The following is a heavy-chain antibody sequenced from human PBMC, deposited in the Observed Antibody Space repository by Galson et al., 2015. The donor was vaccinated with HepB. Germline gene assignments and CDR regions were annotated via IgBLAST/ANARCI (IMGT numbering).Heavy chain of an antibody. CDR3: AKFGARFDAWFDS. CDR2: ISSSSSYT. J-gene: IGHJ5*01. CDR1: GFSFSDYH. Sequence: SLRLSCAASGFSFSDYHMSWIRQAPGKGLEWVSYISSSSSYTNYADSVKGRFTISRDNSENTLYLQMNSLRGEDTALYYCAKFGARFDAWFDSWGQGTLVTVSS. D-gene: IGHD3-9*01. V-gene: IGHV3-11*03.